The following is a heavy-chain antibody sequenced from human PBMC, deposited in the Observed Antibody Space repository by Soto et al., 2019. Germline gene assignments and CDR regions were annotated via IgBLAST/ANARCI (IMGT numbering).Heavy chain of an antibody. Sequence: PGGSLRLSCAASGLIFSDYAMSWVRQAPGKGLECVACISGSGDKTFYADSVKGRFTISRDNSKNTVSLYMNSLRVDDTAVYFCAKDRFGIVGPVDYWGPGTLVTVSS. D-gene: IGHD1-26*01. CDR1: GLIFSDYA. V-gene: IGHV3-23*01. CDR3: AKDRFGIVGPVDY. J-gene: IGHJ4*02. CDR2: ISGSGDKT.